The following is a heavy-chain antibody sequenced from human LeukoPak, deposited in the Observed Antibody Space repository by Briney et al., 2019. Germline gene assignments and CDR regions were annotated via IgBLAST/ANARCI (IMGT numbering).Heavy chain of an antibody. Sequence: GGSLRLSCAASGFTVSSNYMSWVRQAPGKGLEWVAVISYVGNNKYYADSVKGRFTISRDNSKNTLYLQMNSLRAEDTAVYYCARVAKGDDYWGQGTLVTVSS. CDR2: ISYVGNNK. CDR1: GFTVSSNY. CDR3: ARVAKGDDY. J-gene: IGHJ4*02. V-gene: IGHV3-30*03.